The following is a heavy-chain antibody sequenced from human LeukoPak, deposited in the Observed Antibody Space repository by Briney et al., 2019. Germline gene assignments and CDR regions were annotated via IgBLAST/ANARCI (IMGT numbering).Heavy chain of an antibody. D-gene: IGHD3-22*01. Sequence: SLRLSCAASGFTVSSNYMSWVRQAPGKGLEWVSGISWNSGSIGYAESVKGRFIISRDNAKNSLYLQMNSLRAEDTALYYCAKDHDSSGYLPYFDYWGQGTLVTVSS. CDR2: ISWNSGSI. CDR3: AKDHDSSGYLPYFDY. V-gene: IGHV3-9*01. CDR1: GFTVSSNY. J-gene: IGHJ4*02.